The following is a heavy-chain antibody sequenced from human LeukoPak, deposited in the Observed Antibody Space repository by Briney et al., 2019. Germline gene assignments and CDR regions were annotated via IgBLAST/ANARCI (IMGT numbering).Heavy chain of an antibody. CDR2: IYYSGST. J-gene: IGHJ4*02. V-gene: IGHV4-61*01. CDR3: ARGGDSGWGGGFDY. D-gene: IGHD6-25*01. CDR1: GGSVSSGSYY. Sequence: SETLSLTCTVSGGSVSSGSYYWSWIRQPPGKGLEWIGYIYYSGSTNYNPSLKSRVTISVDTSKNQFSLKLSSVAAADTAVYYCARGGDSGWGGGFDYWGQGTLVTVSS.